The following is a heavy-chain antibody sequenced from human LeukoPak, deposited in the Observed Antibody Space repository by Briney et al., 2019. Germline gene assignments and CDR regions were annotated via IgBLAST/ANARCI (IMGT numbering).Heavy chain of an antibody. V-gene: IGHV3-23*01. D-gene: IGHD6-19*01. J-gene: IGHJ4*02. Sequence: PGGSLRLSCAASGFTFSSYAMGWVRQAPGKGLEWVSAISGSGGSTYYAESVKGRFTISRDNSKNTLYLQMNSLRAEDTAVYYCARQPPPVAVAGQFDYWGQGTLVTVSS. CDR1: GFTFSSYA. CDR2: ISGSGGST. CDR3: ARQPPPVAVAGQFDY.